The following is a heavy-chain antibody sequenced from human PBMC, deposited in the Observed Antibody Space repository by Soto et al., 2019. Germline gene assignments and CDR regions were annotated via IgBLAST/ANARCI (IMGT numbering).Heavy chain of an antibody. Sequence: GGSLRLSCAASGFTFSTYPMSWVRQAPGKGLEWVSGISGSAGSTYYVDSVKDRFTISRDNSKNTLFLQMNSLRAEDTALYYCANSLDLVLGRYYVDYLGQGTLVTVSS. D-gene: IGHD3-10*01. CDR3: ANSLDLVLGRYYVDY. CDR2: ISGSAGST. J-gene: IGHJ4*02. CDR1: GFTFSTYP. V-gene: IGHV3-23*01.